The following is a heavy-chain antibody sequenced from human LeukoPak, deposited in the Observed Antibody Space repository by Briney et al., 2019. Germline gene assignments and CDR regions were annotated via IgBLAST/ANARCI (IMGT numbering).Heavy chain of an antibody. CDR2: ISGSGGST. J-gene: IGHJ4*02. CDR3: AKDLYSSGWYATFDY. D-gene: IGHD6-19*01. Sequence: GGSLRLSCAASGFTFSSYAMSWVRQAPGKGLEWVSAISGSGGSTYYADSVKGRLTISRDNSKNTLYLQMNSLRAEDTAVYYCAKDLYSSGWYATFDYWGQGTLVTVSS. V-gene: IGHV3-23*01. CDR1: GFTFSSYA.